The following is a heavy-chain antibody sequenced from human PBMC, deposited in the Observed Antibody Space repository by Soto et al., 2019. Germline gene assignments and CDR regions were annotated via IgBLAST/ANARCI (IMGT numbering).Heavy chain of an antibody. CDR1: GYTFTSNG. J-gene: IGHJ4*01. CDR2: INVGNGNT. V-gene: IGHV1-3*01. CDR3: ARDGILTGYYHDY. Sequence: ASVKVSCKASGYTFTSNGIHWVRQAPGQRLEWMGWINVGNGNTKSSQNFQGRVTITRDTSASTAYLELSSLRSEDTAVYYCARDGILTGYYHDYWG. D-gene: IGHD3-9*01.